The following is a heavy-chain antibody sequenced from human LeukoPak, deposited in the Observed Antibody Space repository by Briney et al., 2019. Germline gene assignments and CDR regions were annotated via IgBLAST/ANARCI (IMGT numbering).Heavy chain of an antibody. V-gene: IGHV3-23*01. J-gene: IGHJ3*02. CDR3: TRPIAVAGTRGDAFDI. CDR2: ISGSGGST. D-gene: IGHD6-19*01. Sequence: PGGSLRLSCAASGFTFSSYAMSWVRQAPGKGLEWVSAISGSGGSTYYADSVKGRFTISRHNSKNTLYLQMNSLRAEDTAVYYCTRPIAVAGTRGDAFDIWGQGTMVTVSS. CDR1: GFTFSSYA.